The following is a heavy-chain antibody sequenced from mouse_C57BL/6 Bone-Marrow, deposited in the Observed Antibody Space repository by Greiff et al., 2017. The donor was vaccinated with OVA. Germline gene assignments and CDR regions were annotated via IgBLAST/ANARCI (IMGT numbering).Heavy chain of an antibody. CDR2: INPSSGYT. Sequence: VQGVESGAELAKPGASVKLSCKASGYTFTSYWMHWVKQRPGQGLEWIGYINPSSGYTKYNQKFKDKATLTADKSSSTAYMQLSSLTYEDSAVYYCARFGRRGLYAMDYWGQGTSVTVSS. J-gene: IGHJ4*01. D-gene: IGHD3-3*01. CDR1: GYTFTSYW. CDR3: ARFGRRGLYAMDY. V-gene: IGHV1-7*01.